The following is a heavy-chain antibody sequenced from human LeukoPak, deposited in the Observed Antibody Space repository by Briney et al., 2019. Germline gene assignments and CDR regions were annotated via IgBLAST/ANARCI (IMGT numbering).Heavy chain of an antibody. CDR3: AKGHTDYGTGFDL. Sequence: GGSLTLSCAASGFTFSTYGVSWVRQAPGKGLEWVSIVSGGGVNTYYVDSVKGRFTISRDNSKNTLYLQMNTLRVEDTAVYYCAKGHTDYGTGFDLWGQGTLVIVSS. J-gene: IGHJ4*02. D-gene: IGHD4-17*01. CDR1: GFTFSTYG. CDR2: VSGGGVNT. V-gene: IGHV3-23*01.